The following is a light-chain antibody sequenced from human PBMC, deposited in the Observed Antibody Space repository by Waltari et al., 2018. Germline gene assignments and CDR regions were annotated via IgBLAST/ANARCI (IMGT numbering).Light chain of an antibody. CDR2: SNN. Sequence: QSVLTQPPSSSGTPGQRVTISCSGSGSDLGSNTVNWYQQLPGTAPKLLIYSNNQRPSGVPDRFSGSKSGTSASLAISGLQSEDEADYYCAAWDGGLNALFGGG. CDR3: AAWDGGLNAL. CDR1: GSDLGSNT. J-gene: IGLJ2*01. V-gene: IGLV1-44*01.